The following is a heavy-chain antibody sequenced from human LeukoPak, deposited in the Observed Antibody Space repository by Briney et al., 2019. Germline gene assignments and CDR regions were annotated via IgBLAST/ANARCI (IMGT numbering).Heavy chain of an antibody. CDR2: IYYSGST. V-gene: IGHV4-39*07. Sequence: NPSETLSLTCTVSGGSISSSSYYWGWIRQPPGKGLEWIGSIYYSGSTYYNPSLKSRVTISVDTSKNQFSLKLSSVTAADTAVYYCARDSQQPESSFGLDPWGQGTLVTVSS. CDR3: ARDSQQPESSFGLDP. J-gene: IGHJ5*02. D-gene: IGHD6-13*01. CDR1: GGSISSSSYY.